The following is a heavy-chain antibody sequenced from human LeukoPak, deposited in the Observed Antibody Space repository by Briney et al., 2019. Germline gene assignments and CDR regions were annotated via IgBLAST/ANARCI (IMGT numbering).Heavy chain of an antibody. CDR2: ISGSGGST. Sequence: GGSLRLSCAASGFTFSSYAMSWVRQAPGKGLEWVSAISGSGGSTYYADSVKGRFTISRDNSKNTLYLQMNSLRAEDTAVYYCARAYSGSYYRPSDYWGQGTLVTVSS. V-gene: IGHV3-23*01. CDR1: GFTFSSYA. D-gene: IGHD1-26*01. CDR3: ARAYSGSYYRPSDY. J-gene: IGHJ4*02.